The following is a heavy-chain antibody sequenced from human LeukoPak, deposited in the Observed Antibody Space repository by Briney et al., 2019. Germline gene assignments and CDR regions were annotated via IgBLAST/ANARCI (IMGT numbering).Heavy chain of an antibody. CDR3: ARMNYISSGWGAPFDY. CDR1: GFTFSSYG. CDR2: IRSSGSTI. Sequence: PGRSLRLSCAASGFTFSSYGMHWVRQAPGKGLEWISYIRSSGSTIYYADSMKGRFTISRDNAKNSLYLQMNSLRAEDTAVYYCARMNYISSGWGAPFDYWGQGTLVTASS. J-gene: IGHJ4*02. V-gene: IGHV3-48*04. D-gene: IGHD1-7*01.